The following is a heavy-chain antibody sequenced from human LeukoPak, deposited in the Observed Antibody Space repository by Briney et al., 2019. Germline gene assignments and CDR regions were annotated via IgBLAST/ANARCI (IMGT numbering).Heavy chain of an antibody. J-gene: IGHJ4*02. D-gene: IGHD3-3*01. CDR1: GGTFSSYA. Sequence: SVKVSCKASGGTFSSYAISWVRQAPGQGLEWMGGIIPIFGTPNYAQKFQGRVTITADESTSTAYMELSSLRSEDTAVYYCATGDYDFWSGYYRGHFDYWGQGTLVTVSS. V-gene: IGHV1-69*13. CDR3: ATGDYDFWSGYYRGHFDY. CDR2: IIPIFGTP.